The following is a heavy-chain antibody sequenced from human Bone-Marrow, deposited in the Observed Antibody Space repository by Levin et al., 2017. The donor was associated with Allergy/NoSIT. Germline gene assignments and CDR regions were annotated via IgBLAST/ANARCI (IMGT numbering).Heavy chain of an antibody. D-gene: IGHD3-10*01. CDR1: GYTFSNYD. Sequence: GESLKISCKASGYTFSNYDINWVRQAPGQGLECMGWMNPESGNKGYAEKLRGRVSMTMDISLSTAYMALSSLRSEDTAVYFCTRTLNRGVFGMDVWGHGTTVTVS. V-gene: IGHV1-8*01. CDR2: MNPESGNK. J-gene: IGHJ6*02. CDR3: TRTLNRGVFGMDV.